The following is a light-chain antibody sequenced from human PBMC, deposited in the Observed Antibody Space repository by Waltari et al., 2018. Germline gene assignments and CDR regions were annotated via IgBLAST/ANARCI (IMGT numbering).Light chain of an antibody. CDR1: QSVLYSSNNKNY. CDR2: WAS. V-gene: IGKV4-1*01. CDR3: QQYYSTLTWT. Sequence: DIVMTQSPDSLAVSLGERATINCKSSQSVLYSSNNKNYLAWYQQKPGQPPKLLIYWASTRESGVPDRFSGSGSGTDFTLTISSLQAEDVAVYYCQQYYSTLTWTFGQGTMVEIK. J-gene: IGKJ1*01.